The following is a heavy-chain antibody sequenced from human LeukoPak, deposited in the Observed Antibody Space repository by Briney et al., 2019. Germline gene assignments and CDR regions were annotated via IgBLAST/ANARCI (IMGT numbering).Heavy chain of an antibody. CDR2: IRYSGIT. J-gene: IGHJ4*02. D-gene: IGHD5-18*01. Sequence: SETLSLTCTVSGGSISSYYWSWIRQPPGKGLEWIGYIRYSGITDYNPSLKSRVTISVDTSKNQFSLKLSSVTAADTAVYYCARFSGIQRSVDYWGQGTLVTVSS. CDR3: ARFSGIQRSVDY. V-gene: IGHV4-59*01. CDR1: GGSISSYY.